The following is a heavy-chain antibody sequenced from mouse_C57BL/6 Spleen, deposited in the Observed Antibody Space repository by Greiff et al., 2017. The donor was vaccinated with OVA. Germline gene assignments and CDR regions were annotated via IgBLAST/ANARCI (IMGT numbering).Heavy chain of an antibody. CDR3: ARGRHDGYPYAMDY. CDR1: GYTFTSYW. CDR2: IDPSDSYT. D-gene: IGHD2-3*01. Sequence: QVQLKQPGAELVRPGTSVKLSCKASGYTFTSYWMHWVKQRPGQGLEWIGVIDPSDSYTNYNQKFKGKATLTVDTSSSTAYMQLSSLTSEDSAVYYCARGRHDGYPYAMDYWGQGTSVTVSS. V-gene: IGHV1-59*01. J-gene: IGHJ4*01.